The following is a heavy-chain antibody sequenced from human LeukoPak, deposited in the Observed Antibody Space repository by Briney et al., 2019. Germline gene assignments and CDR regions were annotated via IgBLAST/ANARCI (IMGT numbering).Heavy chain of an antibody. CDR1: GFSFSSYG. CDR2: IWYDRSTK. V-gene: IGHV3-33*01. J-gene: IGHJ4*02. CDR3: ARSLRDSSGYYFDH. D-gene: IGHD3-22*01. Sequence: PGRSLRLSCAASGFSFSSYGMHWVRQAPGKGLEWVAVIWYDRSTKYYADSVQGRFAISRDNSKNTLYLQMNTLRAEDTAVYYCARSLRDSSGYYFDHWGQGTLVTVSS.